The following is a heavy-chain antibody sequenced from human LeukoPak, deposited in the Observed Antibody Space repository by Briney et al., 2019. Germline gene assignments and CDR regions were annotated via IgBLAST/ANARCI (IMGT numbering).Heavy chain of an antibody. Sequence: PGGSLRLSCAASGFTFSSYAMHWVRQAPGKGLGWVAVISYDGSNKYYADSVKGRFTISRDNSKNTLYLQMNSLRAEDTAVYYCARDKTWIQLWFGYFDYWGQGTLVTVSS. CDR3: ARDKTWIQLWFGYFDY. J-gene: IGHJ4*02. CDR1: GFTFSSYA. D-gene: IGHD5-18*01. CDR2: ISYDGSNK. V-gene: IGHV3-30-3*01.